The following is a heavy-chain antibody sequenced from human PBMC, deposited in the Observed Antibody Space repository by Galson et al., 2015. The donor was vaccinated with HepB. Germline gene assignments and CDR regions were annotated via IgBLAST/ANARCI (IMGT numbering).Heavy chain of an antibody. CDR2: IYYSGST. J-gene: IGHJ2*01. D-gene: IGHD3-22*01. CDR1: GGSVSSGSYY. CDR3: ARQGGYRYWYFDL. Sequence: ETLSLTCTVSGGSVSSGSYYWSWIRQPPGKGLEWIGYIYYSGSTNYNPSLKSRVTISVDTSKNQFSLKLSSVTAADTAVYYCARQGGYRYWYFDLWGRGTLVTVSS. V-gene: IGHV4-61*01.